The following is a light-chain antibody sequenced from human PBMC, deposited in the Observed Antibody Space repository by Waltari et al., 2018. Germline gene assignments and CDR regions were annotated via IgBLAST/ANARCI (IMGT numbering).Light chain of an antibody. Sequence: DIQMTQSPSTLSASVGDRVTITCRPSQSITSWLAWYQQKPAKAPKLLIHMASVLESGVPSRFSGSRSGTEFTLTISSLQPDDFATYYCQQYASYPRTFGQGTKVEIK. J-gene: IGKJ2*02. CDR3: QQYASYPRT. CDR2: MAS. CDR1: QSITSW. V-gene: IGKV1-5*03.